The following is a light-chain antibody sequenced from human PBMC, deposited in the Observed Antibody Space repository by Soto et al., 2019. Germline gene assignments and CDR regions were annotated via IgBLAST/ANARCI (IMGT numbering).Light chain of an antibody. Sequence: QSALTQPRSVSGSPGQSVTISCTGTSSDVGSYNYVSWFQQLPGKAPKLIIYDVNKRPSAVPDRFSGSKSENTASLTISGLQAEDEVDYYCCSYAGTYTWVFGGGTKVTVL. CDR1: SSDVGSYNY. CDR3: CSYAGTYTWV. V-gene: IGLV2-11*01. J-gene: IGLJ3*02. CDR2: DVN.